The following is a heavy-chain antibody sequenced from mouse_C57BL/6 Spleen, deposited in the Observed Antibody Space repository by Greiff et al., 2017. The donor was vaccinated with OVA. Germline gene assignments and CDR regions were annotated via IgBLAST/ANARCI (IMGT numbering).Heavy chain of an antibody. Sequence: QVQLQQSGAELVKPGASVKISCKASGYAFSSYWMNWVKQRPGKGLEWIGQIYPGDGDTNYNGKFKGKATLTADKSSSTAYMQLSSLTSEDSAVYFCASPGGSTMITTGPVYYAMDYWGQGTSVTVSS. J-gene: IGHJ4*01. CDR2: IYPGDGDT. V-gene: IGHV1-80*01. D-gene: IGHD2-4*01. CDR1: GYAFSSYW. CDR3: ASPGGSTMITTGPVYYAMDY.